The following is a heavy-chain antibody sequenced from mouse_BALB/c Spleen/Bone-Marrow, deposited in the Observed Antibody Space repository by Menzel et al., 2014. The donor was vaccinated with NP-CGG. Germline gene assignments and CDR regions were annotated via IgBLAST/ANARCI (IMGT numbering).Heavy chain of an antibody. Sequence: EVKVVESGAELVKPGASVMLSCTASGFNIKDIYIHWMKQRPEQGLEWIGRIDPANGYTKFDPKFQDKATITADTSSNTANLQLGSLTSEDTAVYYCASSGTGGYFDCWGQGTTLTVSS. CDR2: IDPANGYT. CDR3: ASSGTGGYFDC. J-gene: IGHJ2*01. CDR1: GFNIKDIY. D-gene: IGHD3-3*01. V-gene: IGHV14-3*02.